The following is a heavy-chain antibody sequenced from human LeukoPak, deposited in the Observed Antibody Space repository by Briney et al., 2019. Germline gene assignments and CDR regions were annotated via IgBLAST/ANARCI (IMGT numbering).Heavy chain of an antibody. CDR3: ARQAPGYYDSSGVDY. CDR1: GGSISSSSYY. J-gene: IGHJ4*02. CDR2: IYYSGST. Sequence: PSETLSLTRTVSGGSISSSSYYWGWICQPPGKGLEWIGSIYYSGSTYYNPSLKSRVTISVDTSKNQFSLKLSSVTAADTAVYYCARQAPGYYDSSGVDYWGQGTLVTVSS. V-gene: IGHV4-39*01. D-gene: IGHD3-22*01.